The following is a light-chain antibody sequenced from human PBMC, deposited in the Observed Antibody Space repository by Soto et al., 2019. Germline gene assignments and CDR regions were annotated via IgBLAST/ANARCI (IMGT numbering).Light chain of an antibody. CDR1: SSDVGAYNY. J-gene: IGLJ1*01. V-gene: IGLV2-14*01. CDR3: SSYTDRQSYL. CDR2: DVN. Sequence: QSALTQPASVSGSPGQSITISCTGTSSDVGAYNYVSWYQQYPGKAPKLMIFDVNKRPSGVSDRFSGSKSGNTASLTISGLQAEDEADYYCSSYTDRQSYLFGTGTKVTVL.